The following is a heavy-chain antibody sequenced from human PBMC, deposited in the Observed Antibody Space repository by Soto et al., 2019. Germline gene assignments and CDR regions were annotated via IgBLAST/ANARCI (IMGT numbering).Heavy chain of an antibody. CDR2: ISAYNGNT. Sequence: ASVKVSCKASGYTFTSYGISWVRQAPGQGLEWMGWISAYNGNTNYAQKLQGRVTMTTDTSTSTAYLELRSLRSDDTAVYYCARDLEPTRYYYDSSGYRPTIDYWGQGTLVTVSS. CDR3: ARDLEPTRYYYDSSGYRPTIDY. V-gene: IGHV1-18*04. CDR1: GYTFTSYG. J-gene: IGHJ4*02. D-gene: IGHD3-22*01.